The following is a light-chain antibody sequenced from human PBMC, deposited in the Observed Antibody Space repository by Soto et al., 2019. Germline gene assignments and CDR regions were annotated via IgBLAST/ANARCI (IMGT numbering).Light chain of an antibody. CDR1: QSVSSY. V-gene: IGKV3-11*01. Sequence: EIVLTQSPATLSLSPGERPTLSCKASQSVSSYLAWYQQKPGQXPRXXIYDASNRATGIPARFSVIVSGTDLTLTICSLQPEDGEVYEGQQRSNWPFTFGPGTKVDI. J-gene: IGKJ3*01. CDR2: DAS. CDR3: QQRSNWPFT.